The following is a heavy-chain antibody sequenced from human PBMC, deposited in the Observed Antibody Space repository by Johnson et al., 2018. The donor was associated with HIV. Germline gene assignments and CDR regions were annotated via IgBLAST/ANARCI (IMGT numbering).Heavy chain of an antibody. V-gene: IGHV3-30*02. Sequence: QVHLVESGGGLVQPGGSLRLSCAASGFTFSSYGMHWVRQAPGKGLEWVAFIRYDGSNKYYADSVKGRFTISRDNAKNSLYLQMNSLRAEDTALYYCARAWYSSSTFDIWGQGTMVTVSS. CDR1: GFTFSSYG. CDR3: ARAWYSSSTFDI. D-gene: IGHD6-6*01. J-gene: IGHJ3*02. CDR2: IRYDGSNK.